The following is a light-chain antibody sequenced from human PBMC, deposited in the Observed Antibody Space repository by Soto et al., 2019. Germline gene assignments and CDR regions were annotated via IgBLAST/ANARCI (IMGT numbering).Light chain of an antibody. V-gene: IGKV3-20*01. CDR3: QQYGSSPFT. J-gene: IGKJ2*01. CDR1: QSVSSRH. CDR2: DAS. Sequence: EIVLTQSPGTLSLSPGERATLSCWASQSVSSRHLAWYQQKPGQAPRLLICDASSRATGIPDTFSGSGSGTDFTLTVSRLELEDFAVYYCQQYGSSPFTFGQGTKLEIK.